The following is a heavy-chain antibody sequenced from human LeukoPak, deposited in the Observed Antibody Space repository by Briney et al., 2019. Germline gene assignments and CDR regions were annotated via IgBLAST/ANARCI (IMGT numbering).Heavy chain of an antibody. D-gene: IGHD3-10*01. V-gene: IGHV3-23*01. J-gene: IGHJ4*02. Sequence: GGSLRLSRAASGFTFSSYAMSWVRQAPGKRLEWVSAISGSGGSTYYADSVKGRFTISRDNSKNTLYLQMNSLRAEDTAVYYCAKVRGSGSYYRRGYLDYWGQGTLVTVSS. CDR3: AKVRGSGSYYRRGYLDY. CDR1: GFTFSSYA. CDR2: ISGSGGST.